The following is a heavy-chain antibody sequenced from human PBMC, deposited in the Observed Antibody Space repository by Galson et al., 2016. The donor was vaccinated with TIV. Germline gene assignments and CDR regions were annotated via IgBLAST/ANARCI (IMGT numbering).Heavy chain of an antibody. CDR3: ARDIMVQGVSHYYYGMDV. Sequence: SVKVSCKASGYTFINYGISWVRQAPGQGLEWMGWISTNNGKTNFAQKLQGRVSMTTDTSTSTAYMELRGLRSDDTAFYYCARDIMVQGVSHYYYGMDVWGQGTTVTVSS. J-gene: IGHJ6*02. CDR2: ISTNNGKT. CDR1: GYTFINYG. D-gene: IGHD3-10*01. V-gene: IGHV1-18*01.